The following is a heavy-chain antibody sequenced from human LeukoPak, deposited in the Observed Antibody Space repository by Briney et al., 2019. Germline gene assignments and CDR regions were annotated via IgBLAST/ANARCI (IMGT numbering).Heavy chain of an antibody. J-gene: IGHJ4*02. D-gene: IGHD3-10*01. CDR2: ISSSGSTI. CDR1: GFTFSDYY. Sequence: GGSLRLSCAASGFTFSDYYMSWIRQAPGKGLEWVSYISSSGSTIYYADSVKGRFTISRDNAKNSLYLQMNSLRAEDTAVYYCARHLLWFGELSGGFDYWGQGTLVTVSP. CDR3: ARHLLWFGELSGGFDY. V-gene: IGHV3-11*01.